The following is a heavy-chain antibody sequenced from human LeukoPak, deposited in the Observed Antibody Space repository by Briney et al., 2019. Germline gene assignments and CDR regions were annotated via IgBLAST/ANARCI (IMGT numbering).Heavy chain of an antibody. J-gene: IGHJ3*02. CDR3: ARDPPYGLNAFDI. D-gene: IGHD4-17*01. Sequence: PGRSLRLSCAASGFTFSSYAMHWVRQAPGKGLEWVAVISYDGSNKYYADSVKGRFTISRDNSKNTLYLQMNSLRAEDTAVYYCARDPPYGLNAFDIWGQGTMVTVSS. CDR1: GFTFSSYA. V-gene: IGHV3-30-3*01. CDR2: ISYDGSNK.